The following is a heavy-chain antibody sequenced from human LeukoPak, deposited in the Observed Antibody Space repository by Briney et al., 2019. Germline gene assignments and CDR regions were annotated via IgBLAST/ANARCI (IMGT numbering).Heavy chain of an antibody. Sequence: PGGSLRLSCAASGFTFSSYWMSRVRQAPGKGLEWVANIKQDGSEKYYVDSVKGRFTISRDNSKNTLYLQMNSLRAEETAVYYCAKVRYFDWLPPIAFDPWGQGTLVTVSS. CDR1: GFTFSSYW. V-gene: IGHV3-7*03. CDR2: IKQDGSEK. D-gene: IGHD3-9*01. CDR3: AKVRYFDWLPPIAFDP. J-gene: IGHJ5*02.